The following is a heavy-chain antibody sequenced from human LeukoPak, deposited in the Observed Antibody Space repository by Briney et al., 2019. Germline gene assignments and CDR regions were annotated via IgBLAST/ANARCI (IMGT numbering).Heavy chain of an antibody. CDR1: GGSFSGYY. CDR2: INHSGST. J-gene: IGHJ5*02. Sequence: SETLSLTCAVYGGSFSGYYWSWIRQPPGKGLEWIGEINHSGSTNYNPSLKSRVTISVDTSKNQFSLKLSPVTAADTAVYYCARNEQWLGIDPWGQGTLVTVSS. CDR3: ARNEQWLGIDP. V-gene: IGHV4-34*01. D-gene: IGHD6-19*01.